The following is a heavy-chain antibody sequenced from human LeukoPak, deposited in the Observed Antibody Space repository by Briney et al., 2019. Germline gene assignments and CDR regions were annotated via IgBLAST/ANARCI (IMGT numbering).Heavy chain of an antibody. Sequence: SVKVSCKASGGTFSSYAISWVRQAPGQGLEWMGRIIPIFGTANYAQKFQGRVTITTDESTSTAYMELSRLRSEDTAVYCCARPRETGYFDYWGQGTLVTVSS. D-gene: IGHD1-14*01. CDR3: ARPRETGYFDY. CDR2: IIPIFGTA. J-gene: IGHJ4*02. V-gene: IGHV1-69*05. CDR1: GGTFSSYA.